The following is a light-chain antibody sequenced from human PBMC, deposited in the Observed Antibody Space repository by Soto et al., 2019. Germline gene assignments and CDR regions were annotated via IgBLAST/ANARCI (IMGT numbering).Light chain of an antibody. CDR1: SSTIGAGYD. Sequence: QSVLTQPPSVSGAPGQRVTISCTGSSSTIGAGYDVHWYQQLPGSAPKLLVFANKYRPSGVPDRFSASTTGTSASLSITGLQAEDEADYYCQSYDSSLSGSRVFGGGTQLTVL. V-gene: IGLV1-40*01. J-gene: IGLJ3*02. CDR3: QSYDSSLSGSRV. CDR2: ANK.